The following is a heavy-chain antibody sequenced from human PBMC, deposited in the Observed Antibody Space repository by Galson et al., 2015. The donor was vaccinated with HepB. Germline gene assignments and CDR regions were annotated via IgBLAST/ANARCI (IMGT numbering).Heavy chain of an antibody. V-gene: IGHV3-30*18. CDR1: GFTFSSYG. J-gene: IGHJ6*02. CDR2: ISYDGSNK. D-gene: IGHD1-26*01. CDR3: AKGSVGATMGYYYYGMDV. Sequence: SLRLSCAASGFTFSSYGMQWVRQPPGKGLEWVAVISYDGSNKYYADSVKGRFTISRDNSKNTLYLQMNSLRAEDTAVYYCAKGSVGATMGYYYYGMDVWGQGTTVTVSS.